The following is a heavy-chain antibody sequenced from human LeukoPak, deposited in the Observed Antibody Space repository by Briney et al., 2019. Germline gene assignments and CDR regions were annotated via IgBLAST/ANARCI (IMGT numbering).Heavy chain of an antibody. CDR2: IRSDGNDK. Sequence: PGGSLRLSCAAPGFSFDFYGMHWVRQGPGTGLEWVAFIRSDGNDKYYGDSVKGRFTISRDISKNTLYLQMISLRAEDTGVYYCAQDRTPVYGNFDVDAFDVWGQGTVVTVSS. J-gene: IGHJ3*01. D-gene: IGHD4-11*01. CDR1: GFSFDFYG. V-gene: IGHV3-30*02. CDR3: AQDRTPVYGNFDVDAFDV.